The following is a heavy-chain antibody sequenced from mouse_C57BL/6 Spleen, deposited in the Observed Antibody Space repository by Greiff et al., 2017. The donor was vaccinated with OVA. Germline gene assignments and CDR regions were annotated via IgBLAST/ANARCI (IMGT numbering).Heavy chain of an antibody. D-gene: IGHD3-2*02. CDR2: ISSGSSTI. J-gene: IGHJ2*01. CDR1: GFTFSDYG. Sequence: EVMLVESGGGLVKPGGSLKLSCAASGFTFSDYGMHWVRQAPEKGLEWVAYISSGSSTIYYADTVKGRFTISRDNAKDTLFLQMTSLRSEDTAMYYCERDSSGYGYFDYWGQGTTLTVSS. CDR3: ERDSSGYGYFDY. V-gene: IGHV5-17*01.